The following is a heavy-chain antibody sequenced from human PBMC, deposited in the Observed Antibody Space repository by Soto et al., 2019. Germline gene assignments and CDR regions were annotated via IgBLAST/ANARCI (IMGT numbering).Heavy chain of an antibody. J-gene: IGHJ6*02. CDR3: AGGGVRGVITRTRDYYGMDV. CDR1: GYSFTSYW. CDR2: IYPGDSDT. D-gene: IGHD3-10*01. Sequence: GESLKISCKGSGYSFTSYWIGWVRQMPGKGLGWMGIIYPGDSDTRYSPSFQGQVTISADKSISTAYLQWSSLKASDTAMYYCAGGGVRGVITRTRDYYGMDVWGQGTTVTV. V-gene: IGHV5-51*01.